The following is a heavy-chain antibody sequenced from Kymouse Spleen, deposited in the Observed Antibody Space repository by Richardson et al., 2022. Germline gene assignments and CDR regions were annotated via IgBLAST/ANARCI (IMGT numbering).Heavy chain of an antibody. D-gene: IGHD3-10*01. CDR3: ARGPWFGESFFDY. CDR2: INHSGST. J-gene: IGHJ4*02. V-gene: IGHV4-34*01. Sequence: QVQLQQWGAGLLKPSETLSLTCAVYGGSFSGYYWSWIRQPPGKGLEWIGEINHSGSTNYNPSLKSRVTISVDTSKNQFSLKLSSVTAADTAVYYCARGPWFGESFFDYWGQGTLVTVSS. CDR1: GGSFSGYY.